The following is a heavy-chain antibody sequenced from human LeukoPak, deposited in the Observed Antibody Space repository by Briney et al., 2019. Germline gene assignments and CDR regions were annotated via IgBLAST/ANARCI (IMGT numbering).Heavy chain of an antibody. CDR3: GVWTSGSFDY. V-gene: IGHV1-18*01. CDR2: ISAYNGNT. J-gene: IGHJ4*02. Sequence: ASVKVSCKASGYTFTSYGISWVRQGPGQGLEWMGWISAYNGNTNCAQKLQGRVTMTTDTSTSTAYMELRSLRSDDTAVYYCGVWTSGSFDYWGQGTLVTVSS. CDR1: GYTFTSYG. D-gene: IGHD3-22*01.